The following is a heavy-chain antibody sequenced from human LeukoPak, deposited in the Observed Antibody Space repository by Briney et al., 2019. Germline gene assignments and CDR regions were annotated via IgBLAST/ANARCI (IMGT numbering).Heavy chain of an antibody. CDR1: GGSFSGYY. D-gene: IGHD6-13*01. J-gene: IGHJ5*02. V-gene: IGHV4-34*01. CDR3: ARRGGSSSWYNWFDP. Sequence: SETLSLTCAVYGGSFSGYYWSWIRQPPGKGLEWIGEINHSGSTNCNPSLKSRVTISVDTSKNQFSLKLSSVTAADTAVYYCARRGGSSSWYNWFDPWGQGTLVTVSS. CDR2: INHSGST.